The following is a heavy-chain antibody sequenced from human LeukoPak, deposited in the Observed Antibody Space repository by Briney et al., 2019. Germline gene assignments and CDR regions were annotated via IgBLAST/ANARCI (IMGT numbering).Heavy chain of an antibody. CDR2: IYYSGST. J-gene: IGHJ6*02. CDR3: ARRRGDYQGYYYGMDV. V-gene: IGHV4-59*08. D-gene: IGHD4-17*01. CDR1: GGSLSSYY. Sequence: SETLSLTCTVSGGSLSSYYWSWIRQPPGKGLEWIGYIYYSGSTNYNPSLKSRVTISVDTSKNQFSLKLSSVTAADTAVYYCARRRGDYQGYYYGMDVWGQGTTVTVSS.